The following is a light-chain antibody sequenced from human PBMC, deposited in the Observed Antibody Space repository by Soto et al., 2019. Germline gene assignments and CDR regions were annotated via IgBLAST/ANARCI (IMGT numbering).Light chain of an antibody. J-gene: IGKJ5*01. CDR1: QSVDTKS. Sequence: EIGLTRSPGTLSLSPGVRATLSCRASQSVDTKSLAWYQQKPGQSPRLLIYGASSRATGIPDRFSGSGSETDFPLTISGLEPEDCPVYYCKQYDNSLTFRQGTRLEIK. CDR3: KQYDNSLT. CDR2: GAS. V-gene: IGKV3-20*01.